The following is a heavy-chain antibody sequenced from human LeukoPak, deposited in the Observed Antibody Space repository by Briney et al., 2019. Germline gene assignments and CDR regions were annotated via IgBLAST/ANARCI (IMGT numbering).Heavy chain of an antibody. V-gene: IGHV3-7*01. CDR3: VRDGGVSGYDLLDY. CDR1: GFTFSHYW. Sequence: GGSLRLSCAASGFTFSHYWMTWVRQAPGKGLEWVAHINQDGSVEYYMDSVKARFTMSKDNAKSLVFLQMNSLRAEDRAVYYCVRDGGVSGYDLLDYWGQGTLVTVSS. J-gene: IGHJ4*02. CDR2: INQDGSVE. D-gene: IGHD5-12*01.